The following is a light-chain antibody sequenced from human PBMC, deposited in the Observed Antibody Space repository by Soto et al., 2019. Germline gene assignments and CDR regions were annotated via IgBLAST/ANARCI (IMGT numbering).Light chain of an antibody. CDR2: EVS. V-gene: IGLV2-14*01. CDR3: SSYTSSSILV. J-gene: IGLJ2*01. CDR1: SGDVGGYNY. Sequence: QSALTQPASVSGSPGQSITISCTGTSGDVGGYNYVSWYQQHPGKAPKLMIYEVSNRPSGVSNRFSGSKSGNTASLAISGLQAEDEADYYCSSYTSSSILVFGTGTKLTVL.